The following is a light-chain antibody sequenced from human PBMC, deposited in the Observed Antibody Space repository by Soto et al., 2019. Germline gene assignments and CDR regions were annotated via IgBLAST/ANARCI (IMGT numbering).Light chain of an antibody. CDR3: SASAGTXTFV. Sequence: QSSLTQPPSVSGSPVQSVTISCTGTTSDVCGYNHLSSYQHHPGKVPKLILYDVTKRPSGVPDRFSGSKSGNTASLTISGLQAADEADYSCSASAGTXTFVVGTRTKVXV. CDR1: TSDVCGYNH. CDR2: DVT. V-gene: IGLV2-11*01. J-gene: IGLJ1*01.